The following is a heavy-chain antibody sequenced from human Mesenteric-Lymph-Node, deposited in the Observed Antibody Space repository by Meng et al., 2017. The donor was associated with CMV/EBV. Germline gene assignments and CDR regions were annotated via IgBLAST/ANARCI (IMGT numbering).Heavy chain of an antibody. CDR1: GFTFSNYW. CDR3: AISMVRGVISEYYYGVDV. J-gene: IGHJ6*02. V-gene: IGHV3-7*01. D-gene: IGHD3-10*01. CDR2: IKQDGSEK. Sequence: GGSLRLSCAASGFTFSNYWMSWVRQAPGKGLEWVANIKQDGSEKYYVDSVKGRFTISRDNAKNSLYLQMNSLRIEDTALYYCAISMVRGVISEYYYGVDVWGQGTAVTVSS.